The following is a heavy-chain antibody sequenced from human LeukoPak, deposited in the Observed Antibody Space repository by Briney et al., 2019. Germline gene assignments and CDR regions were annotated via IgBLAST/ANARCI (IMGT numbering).Heavy chain of an antibody. CDR3: ARARYSSGWGAGY. CDR1: GFTFSSYS. J-gene: IGHJ4*02. V-gene: IGHV3-21*01. Sequence: PGGSLRLSCAASGFTFSSYSMNWVRQAPGKGLEWVSSISSSSSYIYYADSVKGRFTISRDNAKNSLYLQMNSLRAEDTAVYYCARARYSSGWGAGYWGQGTLVTVSS. CDR2: ISSSSSYI. D-gene: IGHD6-19*01.